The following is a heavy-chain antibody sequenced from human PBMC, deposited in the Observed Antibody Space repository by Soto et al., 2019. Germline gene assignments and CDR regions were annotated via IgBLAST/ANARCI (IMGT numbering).Heavy chain of an antibody. D-gene: IGHD5-12*01. J-gene: IGHJ4*02. Sequence: PGGSLRLSCAASGFTFSSYSMNWVRQAPGKGPEWVSSISSSSSYIYYADSVKGRFTISRDNAKNSLYLQMNSLRAEDTAVYYCARSIVATIQPIWGQGTLVTVS. V-gene: IGHV3-21*01. CDR3: ARSIVATIQPI. CDR2: ISSSSSYI. CDR1: GFTFSSYS.